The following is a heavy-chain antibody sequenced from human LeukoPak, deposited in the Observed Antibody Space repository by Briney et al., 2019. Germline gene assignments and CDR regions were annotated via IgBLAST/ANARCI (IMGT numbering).Heavy chain of an antibody. V-gene: IGHV4-59*01. J-gene: IGHJ5*02. CDR3: ARDRCPTCNWFDP. CDR1: GGSFSNSY. CDR2: ISYSGST. Sequence: PSETLSLTCTVSGGSFSNSYWNWIRQPPGKGLEWIGYISYSGSTYYNPSLKSRVTISVDTSKKQFSLKLSSVTAVHTAVYYCARDRCPTCNWFDPWGQGTLVTVSS.